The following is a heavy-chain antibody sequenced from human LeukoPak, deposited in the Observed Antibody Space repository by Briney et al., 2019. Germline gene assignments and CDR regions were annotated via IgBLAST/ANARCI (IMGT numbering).Heavy chain of an antibody. Sequence: ASVKVSCKASGGTFTSYAISWVRQAPGQGLEWMGRIIPIFGTANYAQKFQGRVTITTDASTSTAYIELSSLRSTATTLCSFPRGSLPIVVLPAALDDWGQGTLVTVSS. V-gene: IGHV1-69*05. J-gene: IGHJ4*02. CDR1: GGTFTSYA. CDR2: IIPIFGTA. D-gene: IGHD2-2*01. CDR3: PRGSLPIVVLPAALDD.